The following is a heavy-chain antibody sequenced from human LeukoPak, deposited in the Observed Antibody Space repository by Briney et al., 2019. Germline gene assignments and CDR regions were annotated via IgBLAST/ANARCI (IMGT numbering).Heavy chain of an antibody. V-gene: IGHV3-21*01. D-gene: IGHD5-12*01. Sequence: GGSLRLSCAASRFSFSYYWMHWVRRAPGKGLEWVSSISSSSSYIYYADSVKGRFTISRDNAKNSLYLQMNSLRAEDTAVSYCARDSGYDNYYYGMDVWGQGTTVTVSS. CDR2: ISSSSSYI. J-gene: IGHJ6*02. CDR1: RFSFSYYW. CDR3: ARDSGYDNYYYGMDV.